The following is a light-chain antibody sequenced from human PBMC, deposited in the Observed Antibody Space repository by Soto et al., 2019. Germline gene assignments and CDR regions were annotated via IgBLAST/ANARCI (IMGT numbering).Light chain of an antibody. CDR3: QSCESSTSVV. J-gene: IGLJ2*01. CDR2: QDS. V-gene: IGLV3-1*01. CDR1: KLGDKY. Sequence: SYELTQPPSVSVSPGQTASITCSGDKLGDKYACWYQQKPGQSPVLVIYQDSKRPSGIPERFSGSNSGNTATLPISWTNAMDEDDYSCQSCESSTSVVFGGGTKLTVL.